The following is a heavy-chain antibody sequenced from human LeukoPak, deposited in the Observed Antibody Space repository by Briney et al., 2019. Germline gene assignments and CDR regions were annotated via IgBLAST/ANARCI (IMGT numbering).Heavy chain of an antibody. Sequence: GGTLRLSYAASGFTFSSYGMSWVRQAPGKGLEWVSSISGSGSGGSTYYADSVKGRFTISRDNSKNTLYLQMNSLRAEDTAVYYCAKSGYNRFDYWGQGTLVTVSS. CDR3: AKSGYNRFDY. V-gene: IGHV3-23*01. CDR1: GFTFSSYG. D-gene: IGHD5-24*01. CDR2: ISGSGSGGST. J-gene: IGHJ4*02.